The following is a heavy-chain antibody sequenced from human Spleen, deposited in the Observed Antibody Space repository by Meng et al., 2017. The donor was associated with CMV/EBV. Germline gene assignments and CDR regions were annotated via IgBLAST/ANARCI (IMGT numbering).Heavy chain of an antibody. CDR2: INWDAGAT. D-gene: IGHD3-16*01. CDR3: ARTHNGRGGSFDF. CDR1: GFTFETYA. J-gene: IGHJ4*02. Sequence: GESLKISCAASGFTFETYAMSWVRQPPGKGLEWVSDINWDAGATDYADSVKGRFTISRDNAKRSLFLQMNSLRAEDTAVYYCARTHNGRGGSFDFWGQGALVTVSS. V-gene: IGHV3-20*04.